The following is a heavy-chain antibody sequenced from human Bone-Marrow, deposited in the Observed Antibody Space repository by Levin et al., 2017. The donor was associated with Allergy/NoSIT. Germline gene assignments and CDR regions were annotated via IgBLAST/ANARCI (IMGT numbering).Heavy chain of an antibody. D-gene: IGHD2-15*01. CDR3: ARGSVAWDYFDY. J-gene: IGHJ4*02. CDR2: INPSGGDT. V-gene: IGHV1-46*01. Sequence: GESLKISCKASGYTFTSYLMHWVRQAPGQGLECLGIINPSGGDTTYTQKFQGRVTMTRDRSTSTIYMELSSLRSDDTAVYYCARGSVAWDYFDYWGQGTLVTVSS. CDR1: GYTFTSYL.